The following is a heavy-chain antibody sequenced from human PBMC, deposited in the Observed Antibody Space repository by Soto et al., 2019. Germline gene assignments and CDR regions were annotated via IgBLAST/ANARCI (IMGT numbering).Heavy chain of an antibody. V-gene: IGHV4-30-4*01. CDR2: IYFSGST. D-gene: IGHD2-15*01. CDR3: ACVVKDY. J-gene: IGHJ4*01. Sequence: VQLQESGPGLVRPSETLSLTCTVSGGSISSGNFYWSWIRQPPGKGLEWIGYIYFSGSTSYSPFRERRPATSLNTSSTPVSPLLTSATSTAEATASRACVVKDY. CDR1: GGSISSGNFY.